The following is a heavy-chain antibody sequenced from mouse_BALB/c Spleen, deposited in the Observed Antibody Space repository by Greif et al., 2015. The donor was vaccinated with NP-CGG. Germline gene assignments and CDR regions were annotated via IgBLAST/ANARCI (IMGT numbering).Heavy chain of an antibody. CDR3: TRQGGRGGHYYAMDY. CDR2: INPSNGGT. D-gene: IGHD3-3*01. Sequence: QVHVKQSGAELVKPGASVKLSCKASGYTFTSYYMYWVKQRPGQGLEWIGEINPSNGGTNFNEKFKSKATLTVDKSSSTAYMQLSSLTSEDSAVYYCTRQGGRGGHYYAMDYWGQGTSVTVSS. CDR1: GYTFTSYY. J-gene: IGHJ4*01. V-gene: IGHV1S81*02.